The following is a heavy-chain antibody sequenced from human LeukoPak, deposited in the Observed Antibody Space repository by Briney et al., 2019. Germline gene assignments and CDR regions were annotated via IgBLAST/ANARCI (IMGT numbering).Heavy chain of an antibody. Sequence: ASVKVSCKASGYTFTGYYMHWVRQAPGQGLEWMGWINPNSGGTSYAQKFQGRVTMTRDTSISTAYMELSRLRSDDTAVYYCARDHRQYYDFWSGYYDYWGQGTLVTVSS. J-gene: IGHJ4*02. V-gene: IGHV1-2*02. CDR1: GYTFTGYY. CDR2: INPNSGGT. D-gene: IGHD3-3*01. CDR3: ARDHRQYYDFWSGYYDY.